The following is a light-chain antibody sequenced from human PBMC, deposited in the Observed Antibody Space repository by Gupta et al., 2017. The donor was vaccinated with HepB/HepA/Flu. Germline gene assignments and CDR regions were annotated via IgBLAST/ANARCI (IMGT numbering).Light chain of an antibody. V-gene: IGLV2-14*01. CDR3: SSYTSSTTRGV. J-gene: IGLJ3*02. CDR1: SSDVGGYNY. CDR2: DVS. Sequence: QSALTQPASVAGSPGQSITISCTGTSSDVGGYNYVSWYQQHQGKAPKLRIYDVSNRPSGVANRFSGSKSGNTASLTISGLQAEEEAHYYCSSYTSSTTRGVFGGGTKLTVL.